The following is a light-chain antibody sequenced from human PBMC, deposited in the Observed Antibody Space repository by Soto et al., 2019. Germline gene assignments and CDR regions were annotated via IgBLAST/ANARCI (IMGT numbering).Light chain of an antibody. CDR1: SSNIGAEYD. V-gene: IGLV1-40*01. Sequence: QSVLTQPPSVSGAPGQRVTISCSGSSSNIGAEYDVHWYQQLPGTAPKVLIYGNSNRPSGVPDRFSGSKSGTSASLAITGLQAADEAYYYCQSYDISLNAWVFGGGTKLTVL. CDR3: QSYDISLNAWV. J-gene: IGLJ3*02. CDR2: GNS.